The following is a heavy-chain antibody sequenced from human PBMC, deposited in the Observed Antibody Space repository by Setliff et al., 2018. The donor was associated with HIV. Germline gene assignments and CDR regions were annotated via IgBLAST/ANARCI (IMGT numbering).Heavy chain of an antibody. V-gene: IGHV4-34*01. CDR1: GGSFSRYY. Sequence: SETLSLTCAVYGGSFSRYYWNWIRQYPGKGLEWIGEINHSGSTNYNPSLKSRVTISVDTSKNQFSLKLSSVTAADTAVYYCARTRGYCSKTSCYALRGPDYWGQGTLVTVSS. CDR2: INHSGST. D-gene: IGHD2-2*01. J-gene: IGHJ4*02. CDR3: ARTRGYCSKTSCYALRGPDY.